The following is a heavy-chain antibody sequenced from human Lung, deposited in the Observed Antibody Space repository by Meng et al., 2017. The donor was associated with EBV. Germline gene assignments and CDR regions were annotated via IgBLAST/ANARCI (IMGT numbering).Heavy chain of an antibody. J-gene: IGHJ2*01. Sequence: QLQQSGPGLVKPSQTRSLTCVISGYSVSSSSAAWTWIRQSPSRGLEWLGRTYYRSKWYNDYAVFVKSRITINPDTSKNQFSLQLNSVTPEDTAVYYCARGATSVFDLWGRGTLVTVSS. V-gene: IGHV6-1*01. CDR2: TYYRSKWYN. CDR1: GYSVSSSSAA. CDR3: ARGATSVFDL.